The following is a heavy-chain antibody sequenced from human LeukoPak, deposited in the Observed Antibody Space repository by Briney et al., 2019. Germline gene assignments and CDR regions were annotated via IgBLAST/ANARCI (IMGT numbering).Heavy chain of an antibody. CDR2: IGTYNGNT. J-gene: IGHJ4*02. CDR3: ARGRLKRVPFTKVAGALDY. V-gene: IGHV1-18*01. CDR1: GYTFSNYG. D-gene: IGHD6-19*01. Sequence: GASVKVSCKASGYTFSNYGITWVRQAPGQGLEWMGWIGTYNGNTDYAQKFQGRVIMTADTSTTTAHMELRSLRSDDTAVYYCARGRLKRVPFTKVAGALDYWGQGTRVTVSS.